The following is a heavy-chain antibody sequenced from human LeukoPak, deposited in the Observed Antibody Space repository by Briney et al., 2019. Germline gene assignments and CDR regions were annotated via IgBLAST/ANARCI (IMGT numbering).Heavy chain of an antibody. V-gene: IGHV1-8*01. CDR1: GYTFTSYD. CDR2: MNPNSGNT. CDR3: ARGTYYYDSSGYYLTDAFDI. D-gene: IGHD3-22*01. J-gene: IGHJ3*02. Sequence: AASVKVSCKASGYTFTSYDINWVRQATGQGLEWMGWMNPNSGNTGYAQKFQGRVTMTRNTSISTAYMELSSLRSEDTAVYYCARGTYYYDSSGYYLTDAFDIWGQGTMVTVSS.